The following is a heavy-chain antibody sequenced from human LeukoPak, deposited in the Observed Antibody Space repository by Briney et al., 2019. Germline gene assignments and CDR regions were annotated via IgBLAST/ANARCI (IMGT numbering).Heavy chain of an antibody. D-gene: IGHD3-3*01. J-gene: IGHJ5*02. CDR1: GGTFSSYA. V-gene: IGHV1-69*01. CDR3: ARGNYDFWSGYSLALGGDWFDP. CDR2: IIPIFGTA. Sequence: ASVKVSCKASGGTFSSYAISWVRQAPGQGLEWMGGIIPIFGTANYAQKFQGRVTITADESTSKAYMELSSLRSEDTAVYYCARGNYDFWSGYSLALGGDWFDPWGQGTLVTVPS.